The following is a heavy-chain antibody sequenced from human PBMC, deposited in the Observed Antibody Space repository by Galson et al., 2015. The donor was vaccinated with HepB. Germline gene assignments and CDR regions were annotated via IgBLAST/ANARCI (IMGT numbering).Heavy chain of an antibody. J-gene: IGHJ4*02. Sequence: SLRLSCAASGFTFSAYAMTWVRQAPGKGLEWVSEIGPSGDSAFYADSVKGRFTISRDNSKNTLYLQMNSLRAEDTAVYYCVKGDWGDWWGQGSLVTVSS. V-gene: IGHV3-23*01. CDR3: VKGDWGDW. CDR1: GFTFSAYA. D-gene: IGHD3-10*01. CDR2: IGPSGDSA.